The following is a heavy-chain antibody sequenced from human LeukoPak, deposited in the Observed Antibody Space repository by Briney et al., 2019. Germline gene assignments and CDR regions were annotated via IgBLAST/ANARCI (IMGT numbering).Heavy chain of an antibody. CDR3: ARDSYTYGLDY. CDR2: INHSGST. J-gene: IGHJ4*02. CDR1: GGSFSGYY. V-gene: IGHV4-34*01. D-gene: IGHD4-17*01. Sequence: SETLSLTCAVYGGSFSGYYWSWIRQPPGKGLEWIGEINHSGSTNYNPSLKSRVTISVDTSKNQFSLKLSSVTAADTAVFYCARDSYTYGLDYWGQGTLVTVSS.